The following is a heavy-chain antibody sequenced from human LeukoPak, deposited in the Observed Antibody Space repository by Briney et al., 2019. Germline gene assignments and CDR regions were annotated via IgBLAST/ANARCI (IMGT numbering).Heavy chain of an antibody. CDR2: ISYDGSNK. V-gene: IGHV3-30*03. Sequence: GGSLRLSCAASGFTFSDHYIDWVRQAPGKGLEWVAVISYDGSNKYYADSVKGRFTISRDNSKNTLYLQMNSLRAEDTAVYYCALLYEYNDYWGQGTLVTVSS. D-gene: IGHD6-6*01. J-gene: IGHJ4*02. CDR3: ALLYEYNDY. CDR1: GFTFSDHY.